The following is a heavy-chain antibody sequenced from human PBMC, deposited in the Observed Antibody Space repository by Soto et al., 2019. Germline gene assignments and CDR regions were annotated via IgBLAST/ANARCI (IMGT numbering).Heavy chain of an antibody. CDR3: ARPLEEVPAHPLFDAFDL. CDR1: GFIVRDNF. Sequence: GGSLRLSCAASGFIVRDNFMIWVRQAPGKGLEWVSALYRGGVAYYADAVKGRFIVSRDNPENTLYLQMTSLGADDSAIYYCARPLEEVPAHPLFDAFDLWGQGQWSPSPQ. CDR2: LYRGGVA. J-gene: IGHJ3*01. V-gene: IGHV3-53*01.